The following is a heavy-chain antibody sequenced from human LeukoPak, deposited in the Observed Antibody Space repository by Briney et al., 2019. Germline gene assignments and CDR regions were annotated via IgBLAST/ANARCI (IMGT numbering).Heavy chain of an antibody. CDR1: GYTFTSYY. J-gene: IGHJ4*02. V-gene: IGHV1-46*01. D-gene: IGHD2-15*01. Sequence: ASVKVSCKASGYTFTSYYMHWVRQAPGQGLEWMGIINPSGGSTSYAQKFQGRVTMTRDMSTSTVYMELSSLRSEDTAVYYCARDLDVGSSPPYFDYWGRGTLVTVSS. CDR2: INPSGGST. CDR3: ARDLDVGSSPPYFDY.